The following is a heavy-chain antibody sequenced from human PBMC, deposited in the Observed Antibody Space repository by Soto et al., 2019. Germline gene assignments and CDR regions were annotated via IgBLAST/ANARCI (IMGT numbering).Heavy chain of an antibody. V-gene: IGHV4-30-4*01. D-gene: IGHD3-9*01. CDR1: GFSISNPDYY. CDR3: ASGPPLRYFDWFRLPDAFDI. CDR2: IFYNGDT. Sequence: SETLCLTCTVSGFSISNPDYYWNWIRQPPGKGLEWIVSIFYNGDTSYNPSLKSRLNISADTSKNQVSLKLSSVTAADTAVYYCASGPPLRYFDWFRLPDAFDIWGQGTMATV. J-gene: IGHJ3*02.